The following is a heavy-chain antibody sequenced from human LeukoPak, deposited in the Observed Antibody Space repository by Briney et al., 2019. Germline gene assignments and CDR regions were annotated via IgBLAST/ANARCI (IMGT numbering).Heavy chain of an antibody. CDR1: GDSVSSNSAA. V-gene: IGHV6-1*01. Sequence: SQTLTLTCAISGDSVSSNSAAWNWIRLSPSRGLDWLGRTYYKSKWSNDYAVSVKSRISINADTSKNQFSMHLNSVTPEDAAMYFCARGVSGSGFDYWGQGTLVTVSS. CDR2: TYYKSKWSN. CDR3: ARGVSGSGFDY. D-gene: IGHD3-10*01. J-gene: IGHJ4*02.